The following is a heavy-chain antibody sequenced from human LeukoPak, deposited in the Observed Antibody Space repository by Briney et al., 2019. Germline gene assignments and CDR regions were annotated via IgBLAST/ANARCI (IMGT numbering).Heavy chain of an antibody. D-gene: IGHD6-13*01. Sequence: GGSLRLSCAASGFIFSNFAMSWVRQAPGKGLEWVAGISGNGGSTSYADSVKGRFNISRDNSKNTLYLQMNSLRAEDTAVYYCAREFPDGGLYSSSDLWGQGTLVTVSS. CDR1: GFIFSNFA. V-gene: IGHV3-23*01. CDR3: AREFPDGGLYSSSDL. J-gene: IGHJ5*02. CDR2: ISGNGGST.